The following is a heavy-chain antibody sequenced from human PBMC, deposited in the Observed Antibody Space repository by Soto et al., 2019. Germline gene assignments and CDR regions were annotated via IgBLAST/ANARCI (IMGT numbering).Heavy chain of an antibody. J-gene: IGHJ4*02. CDR3: ASLCTTGTTQFDY. D-gene: IGHD1-1*01. CDR2: ISSSSSYI. Sequence: EVQLVESGGGLVKPGGSLRLSCAASGFTFSSYSMNWVRQAPGKGLEWVSSISSSSSYIYYADSVKGRFTISRDNAKNSLYLQMNSLRAEDTAVYYCASLCTTGTTQFDYWGQGTLVTVSS. V-gene: IGHV3-21*01. CDR1: GFTFSSYS.